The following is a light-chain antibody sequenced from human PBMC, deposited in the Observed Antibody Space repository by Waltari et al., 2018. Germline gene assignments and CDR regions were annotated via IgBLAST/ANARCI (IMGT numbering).Light chain of an antibody. J-gene: IGKJ4*01. Sequence: DIQMTQSPSTLSASVGDRFTIPCRARQSISNWLAWYQQKPGKAPKLLIYKASTLESGVPSRFSGSGSGTEFTLTISSLQPDDFATYYCQQYNSYSLLTFGGGTKVEIK. CDR3: QQYNSYSLLT. V-gene: IGKV1-5*03. CDR2: KAS. CDR1: QSISNW.